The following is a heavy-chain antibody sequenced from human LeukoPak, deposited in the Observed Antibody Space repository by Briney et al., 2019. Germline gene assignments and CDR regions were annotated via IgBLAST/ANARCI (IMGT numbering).Heavy chain of an antibody. V-gene: IGHV3-23*01. CDR3: AKDSKYSSSWAYYYYGMDV. Sequence: GGSLRLSCAASGFTFSSYAMSWVRQAPGKGLEWVSAISGSGSSTYYADSVKGRFTISRDNSKNTLYLQMNSLRAEDTAVYYCAKDSKYSSSWAYYYYGMDVWGKGTTVTVSS. CDR2: ISGSGSST. D-gene: IGHD6-13*01. CDR1: GFTFSSYA. J-gene: IGHJ6*04.